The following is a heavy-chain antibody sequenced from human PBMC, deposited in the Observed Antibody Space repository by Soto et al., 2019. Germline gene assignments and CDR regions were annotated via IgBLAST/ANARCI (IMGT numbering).Heavy chain of an antibody. CDR1: GYRFTSYW. J-gene: IGHJ4*02. V-gene: IGHV5-51*01. CDR2: IYPGDSHT. Sequence: AGESLKISCKASGYRFTSYWIGWVRQMPGKGLEWMGIIYPGDSHTKYSPSFQGQVTISVDKSISTAHLQWSSLKASDTAMYYCARGLTYYNDSSGYDWGQGTLVTVS. D-gene: IGHD3-22*01. CDR3: ARGLTYYNDSSGYD.